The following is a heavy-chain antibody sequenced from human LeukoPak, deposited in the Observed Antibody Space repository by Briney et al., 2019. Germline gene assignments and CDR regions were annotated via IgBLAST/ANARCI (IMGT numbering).Heavy chain of an antibody. CDR2: INHSGST. CDR3: ARGLNPTYYYGSGSHSFDY. Sequence: PSETLSLTCAVYGGSFSGYYWSWIRQHPGKGLEWIGEINHSGSTNYNPSLKSRVTISVDTSKNQFSLKLSSVTAADTAVYYCARGLNPTYYYGSGSHSFDYWGQGTLVTVSS. CDR1: GGSFSGYY. J-gene: IGHJ4*02. D-gene: IGHD3-10*01. V-gene: IGHV4-34*01.